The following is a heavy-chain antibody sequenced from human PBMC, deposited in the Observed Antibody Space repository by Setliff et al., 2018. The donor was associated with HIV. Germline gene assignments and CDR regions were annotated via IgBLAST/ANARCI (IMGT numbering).Heavy chain of an antibody. CDR3: ARSPERGYDSDWFDP. J-gene: IGHJ5*02. D-gene: IGHD5-12*01. CDR2: ISYSGST. CDR1: GGSISSHY. Sequence: SETLSLTCTVSGGSISSHYWTRIRQPPGKGLEWIGYISYSGSTNYNPSLKSRVTISVDTSKNQFSLKLSSVTASDTAVYYCARSPERGYDSDWFDPWGQGTLVTVSS. V-gene: IGHV4-59*11.